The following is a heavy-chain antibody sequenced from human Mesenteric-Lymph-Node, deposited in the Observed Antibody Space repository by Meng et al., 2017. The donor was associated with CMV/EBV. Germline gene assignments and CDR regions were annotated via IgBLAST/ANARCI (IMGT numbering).Heavy chain of an antibody. CDR1: GFTFSSYW. CDR3: ARINDSSGYYRRGAFDI. Sequence: GGSLRLSCAASGFTFSSYWMSWVRQAPGKGLEWVANIKQDGSEKYYVDSVKGRFTISGVNAKNTLYLQMSSLRPEDTAIYYCARINDSSGYYRRGAFDIWGQGAMVTVSS. V-gene: IGHV3-7*01. CDR2: IKQDGSEK. D-gene: IGHD3-22*01. J-gene: IGHJ3*02.